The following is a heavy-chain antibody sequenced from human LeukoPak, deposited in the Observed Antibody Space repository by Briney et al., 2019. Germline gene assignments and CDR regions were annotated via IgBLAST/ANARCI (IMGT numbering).Heavy chain of an antibody. J-gene: IGHJ4*02. CDR1: GFTFSSHG. V-gene: IGHV3-23*01. CDR3: AKGSGWLLPQYFDF. D-gene: IGHD2-21*01. Sequence: GGTLRLSCAASGFTFSSHGMNWVRQAPGKGLEWVSGISPSGDILYYADSVNGQFTIPRDNSKNTVYLHMKSLRAEDTAVYYCAKGSGWLLPQYFDFWGQGTLVTVSS. CDR2: ISPSGDIL.